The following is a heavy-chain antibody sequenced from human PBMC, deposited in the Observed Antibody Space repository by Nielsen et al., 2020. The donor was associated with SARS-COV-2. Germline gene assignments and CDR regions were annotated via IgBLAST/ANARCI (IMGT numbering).Heavy chain of an antibody. D-gene: IGHD3-10*01. CDR2: INHSGST. CDR1: GGSFSGYY. Sequence: SETLSLTCAVYGGSFSGYYWSWIRQPPGKGLEWIGEINHSGSTNYNPSLKSRVTISVDTSKNQFSLKLSSVTAADTAVYYCAREGITMVRGVLDGMDVWGQGTTVTVSS. J-gene: IGHJ6*02. CDR3: AREGITMVRGVLDGMDV. V-gene: IGHV4-34*01.